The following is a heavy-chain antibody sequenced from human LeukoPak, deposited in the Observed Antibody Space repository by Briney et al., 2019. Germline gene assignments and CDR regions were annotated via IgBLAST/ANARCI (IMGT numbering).Heavy chain of an antibody. V-gene: IGHV1-69*04. J-gene: IGHJ4*02. D-gene: IGHD3-22*01. CDR1: GGTFSSYA. CDR2: IIPILGIA. CDR3: ARGEDSSGYNY. Sequence: GASVKVSCKASGGTFSSYAISWVRQAPGQGLEWMGRIIPILGIANYAQKFQGRVTITADKSTSTAYMELSSLRSEDTAVYYCARGEDSSGYNYWGQGTLVTVSS.